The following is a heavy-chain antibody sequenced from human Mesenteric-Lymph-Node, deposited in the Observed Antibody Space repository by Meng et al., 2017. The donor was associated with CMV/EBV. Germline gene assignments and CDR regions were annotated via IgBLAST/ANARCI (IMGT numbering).Heavy chain of an antibody. J-gene: IGHJ4*02. V-gene: IGHV1-2*06. CDR2: INPNSGGT. Sequence: ASGYTFTDYYMPWVRQAPGQGLEWMGRINPNSGGTNYAQRFQGRVTMTRDTSISTAYMEVSRLTSDDTAVYWCARDHGIAAAGREDYWGQGTLVTVSS. CDR1: GYTFTDYY. D-gene: IGHD6-13*01. CDR3: ARDHGIAAAGREDY.